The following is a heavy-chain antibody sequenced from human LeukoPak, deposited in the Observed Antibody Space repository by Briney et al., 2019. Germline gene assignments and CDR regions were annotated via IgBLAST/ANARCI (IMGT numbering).Heavy chain of an antibody. D-gene: IGHD6-13*01. CDR3: AKTRAAAGTDHYYYYYGMDV. Sequence: GGSLRLSCAASGFTFSSYGMHWVRQAPGKGLEWVAFIRYDGSNKYYADSVRGRFTISRDNSKNTLYLQMNSLRAEDTAVYYCAKTRAAAGTDHYYYYYGMDVWGQGTTVTVSS. J-gene: IGHJ6*02. CDR1: GFTFSSYG. CDR2: IRYDGSNK. V-gene: IGHV3-30*02.